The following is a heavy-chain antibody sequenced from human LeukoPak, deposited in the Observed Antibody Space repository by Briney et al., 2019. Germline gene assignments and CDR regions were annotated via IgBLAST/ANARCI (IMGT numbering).Heavy chain of an antibody. J-gene: IGHJ5*02. CDR3: ARHSKRGWFDP. V-gene: IGHV4-59*08. D-gene: IGHD3-10*01. Sequence: PSETLSLTCTVSGGSISSYYWSWIRQPPGKGLEWIGYIYYSGSTNYNPSLKSRVTISVDTSKNQFSLKLSSVTAADTAVYYCARHSKRGWFDPWGQGTLVTVSS. CDR2: IYYSGST. CDR1: GGSISSYY.